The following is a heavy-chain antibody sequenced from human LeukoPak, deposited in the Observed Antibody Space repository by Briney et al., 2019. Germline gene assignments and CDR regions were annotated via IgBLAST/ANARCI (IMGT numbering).Heavy chain of an antibody. D-gene: IGHD6-19*01. CDR2: IYTSGST. J-gene: IGHJ5*02. CDR1: GGSISSSSYY. Sequence: SETLSLTCTVSGGSISSSSYYWGWIPQPPGKGLEWIGRIYTSGSTNYNPSLKSRVTISVDTTKNQFSLKLSSVTAADTAVYYCAREAVAAQEWFDPWGQGTLVTVSS. V-gene: IGHV4-39*07. CDR3: AREAVAAQEWFDP.